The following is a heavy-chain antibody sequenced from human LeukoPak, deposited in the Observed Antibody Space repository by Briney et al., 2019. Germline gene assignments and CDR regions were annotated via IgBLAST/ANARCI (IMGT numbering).Heavy chain of an antibody. CDR1: GFTFTDYA. CDR3: ARDYNDILTGYGRAFDY. D-gene: IGHD3-9*01. CDR2: ISYDGSNI. Sequence: PGGSLRLSCAASGFTFTDYAMHWVRQAPGKGLEWVAVISYDGSNIYYADSVKGRVTISRDNSRNMLPLQMNSLRAEDMAVYYCARDYNDILTGYGRAFDYWGQGTLGTVSS. J-gene: IGHJ4*02. V-gene: IGHV3-30-3*01.